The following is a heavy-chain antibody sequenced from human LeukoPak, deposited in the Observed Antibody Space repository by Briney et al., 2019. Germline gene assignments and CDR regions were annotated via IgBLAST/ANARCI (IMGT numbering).Heavy chain of an antibody. CDR1: GGSISSYY. J-gene: IGHJ4*02. Sequence: PSETLSLTCTVSGGSISSYYWSWIRQPPGKGLEWIGYIYYSGSTNYNPSLKSRVTISVDTSKNQFSLKLSSVTAADTAVYYCARGGNYDSSGYQFDYWGQGTPVTVSS. D-gene: IGHD3-22*01. CDR2: IYYSGST. V-gene: IGHV4-59*01. CDR3: ARGGNYDSSGYQFDY.